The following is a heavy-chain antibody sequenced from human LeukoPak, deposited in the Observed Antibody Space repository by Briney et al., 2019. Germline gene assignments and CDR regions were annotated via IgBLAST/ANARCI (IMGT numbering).Heavy chain of an antibody. D-gene: IGHD6-19*01. CDR2: IYPGDSDT. Sequence: GESLKISCKGSGYSFTSYWIGWVRHMPGKGLEWMGIIYPGDSDTRYSPSFQGQVTISADKSISTAYLQWSSLKASDTAMYYCARPYSSGWYEGDAFDIWGQRTMVAVSS. V-gene: IGHV5-51*01. CDR1: GYSFTSYW. J-gene: IGHJ3*02. CDR3: ARPYSSGWYEGDAFDI.